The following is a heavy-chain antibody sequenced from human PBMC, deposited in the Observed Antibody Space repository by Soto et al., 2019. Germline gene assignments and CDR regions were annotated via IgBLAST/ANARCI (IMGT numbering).Heavy chain of an antibody. CDR3: AKDQDYIWGSLDY. Sequence: EVQLLESGGGLVQPGGSLGLSCAASGFTFSSYAMSWVRQAPGKGLEWVSAISGSGGSTYYAASVKGRFTISRDNSKNTLYLQMISLRAEDTAVYYCAKDQDYIWGSLDYWGQGTLVTVSS. CDR1: GFTFSSYA. CDR2: ISGSGGST. D-gene: IGHD3-16*01. J-gene: IGHJ4*02. V-gene: IGHV3-23*01.